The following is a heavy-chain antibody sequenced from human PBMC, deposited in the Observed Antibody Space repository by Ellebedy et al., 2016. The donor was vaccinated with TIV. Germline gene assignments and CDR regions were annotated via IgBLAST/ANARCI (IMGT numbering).Heavy chain of an antibody. J-gene: IGHJ5*02. Sequence: MPSETLSFTCTVSGVSISSNNYFWGWIRQPPGKGLEWIGAMHSGGSSYYNPSLKSRVTISVDTSKNQLSLKLSSVAAADTAVYYCARDGTSTRFDPWGQGTLVTVSS. CDR2: MHSGGSS. D-gene: IGHD2/OR15-2a*01. CDR1: GVSISSNNYF. CDR3: ARDGTSTRFDP. V-gene: IGHV4-39*07.